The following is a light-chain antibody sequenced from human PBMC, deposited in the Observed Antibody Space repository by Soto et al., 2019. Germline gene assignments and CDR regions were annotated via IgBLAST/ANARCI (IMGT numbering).Light chain of an antibody. J-gene: IGKJ5*01. Sequence: RRSVSSNLAWYQQKPGQAPQLLIYVASTRASGVPARFSGSGSGTDFTLKISRVQPEDLAVYYCNQDQCSTAITVGQGTRLEIK. CDR3: NQDQCSTAIT. V-gene: IGKV2-28*01. CDR2: VAS. CDR1: RRSVSSN.